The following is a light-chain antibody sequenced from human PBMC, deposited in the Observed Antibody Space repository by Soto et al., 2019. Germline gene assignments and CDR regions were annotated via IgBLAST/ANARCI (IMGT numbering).Light chain of an antibody. J-gene: IGKJ1*01. Sequence: DIVMTQSPATLSVSPGDRAILSCRASQFIGDNLAWYQQKSGQAPRLLIYGASTRATSIPARFSGSRSGTEFPLTISGLQSEDVALYYCQQYNTWPPWTFGQGTRVDIK. CDR1: QFIGDN. CDR2: GAS. V-gene: IGKV3-15*01. CDR3: QQYNTWPPWT.